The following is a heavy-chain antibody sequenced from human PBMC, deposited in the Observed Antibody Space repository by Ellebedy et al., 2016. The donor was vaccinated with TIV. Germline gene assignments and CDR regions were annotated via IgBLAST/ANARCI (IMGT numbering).Heavy chain of an antibody. D-gene: IGHD3-16*01. Sequence: GESLKISCAASGFTFSSYGMHWVRQAPGKGLEWVAVISYDGSNKYYADSVKGRFTISRDNSKNTLYLQMNSLRAEDTAVYYCARVVGGVTGGSDYWGQGTLVTVSS. V-gene: IGHV3-30*19. CDR1: GFTFSSYG. CDR3: ARVVGGVTGGSDY. J-gene: IGHJ4*02. CDR2: ISYDGSNK.